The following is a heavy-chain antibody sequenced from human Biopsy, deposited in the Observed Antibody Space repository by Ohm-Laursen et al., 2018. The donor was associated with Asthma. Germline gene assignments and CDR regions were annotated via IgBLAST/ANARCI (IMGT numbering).Heavy chain of an antibody. CDR3: ARAYGGSFFSGSFDI. CDR2: IYSGGGT. V-gene: IGHV3-53*03. J-gene: IGHJ3*02. Sequence: GSLRLSCSASWFTVSTNGMSWVRQPPGKGLEWVSVIYSGGGTYYADSVQGRVTISRDNSKNTLSLQMNSLRAEDTAVYYCARAYGGSFFSGSFDIWGQGTMVTVSS. D-gene: IGHD4-23*01. CDR1: WFTVSTNG.